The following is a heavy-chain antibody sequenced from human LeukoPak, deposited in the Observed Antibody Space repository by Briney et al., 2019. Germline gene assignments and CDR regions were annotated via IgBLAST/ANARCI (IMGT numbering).Heavy chain of an antibody. V-gene: IGHV1-18*01. CDR1: GYTFTSYG. CDR2: ISAYNGNT. D-gene: IGHD6-19*01. Sequence: AASVKVSCKASGYTFTSYGISWVRQAPGQGLEWMGWISAYNGNTNYAQKLQGRVTMTTDTSTSTAYMELRSLRSDDTAVYYCARDSGWLYYYYYYMDVWGKGTTVTVSS. CDR3: ARDSGWLYYYYYYMDV. J-gene: IGHJ6*03.